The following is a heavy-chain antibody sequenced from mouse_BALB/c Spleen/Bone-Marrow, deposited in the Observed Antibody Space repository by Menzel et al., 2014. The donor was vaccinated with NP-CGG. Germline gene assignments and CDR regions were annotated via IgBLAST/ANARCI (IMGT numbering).Heavy chain of an antibody. CDR1: GFNIKDTY. D-gene: IGHD2-2*01. CDR3: ASYVYGYYFDY. J-gene: IGHJ2*01. Sequence: DVKLQESGAELVKPGASVKLSCTASGFNIKDTYMHGVKQRPEQGLEWIGRIDPANGNTKYDPKFQGKATITADTSSNTAYLQLSSLTSEDTAVYYCASYVYGYYFDYWGRGTTLTVSS. CDR2: IDPANGNT. V-gene: IGHV14-3*02.